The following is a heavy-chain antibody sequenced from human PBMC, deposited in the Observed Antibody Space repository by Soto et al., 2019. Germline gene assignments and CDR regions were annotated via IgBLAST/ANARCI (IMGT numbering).Heavy chain of an antibody. J-gene: IGHJ4*02. CDR3: ARDLSELNYFDY. Sequence: TSETLSLTCTFSGGSISSGGYYWSWIRQHPGKGLEWIGYIYYSGSTYYNPSLKSRVTISVDTSKNQFSLKLSSVTAADTAVYYCARDLSELNYFDYWGQGTLVTVSS. D-gene: IGHD1-26*01. CDR2: IYYSGST. CDR1: GGSISSGGYY. V-gene: IGHV4-31*03.